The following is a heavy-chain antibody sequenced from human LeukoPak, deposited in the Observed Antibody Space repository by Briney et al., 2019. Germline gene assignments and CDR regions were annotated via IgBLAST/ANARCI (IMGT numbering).Heavy chain of an antibody. CDR1: GYTFTSHG. J-gene: IGHJ4*02. CDR2: INPSGGST. D-gene: IGHD1-26*01. V-gene: IGHV1-46*01. CDR3: AIPEFGATGGGAY. Sequence: GASVKVSCKASGYTFTSHGISWVRQAPGQGLEWMGIINPSGGSTSYAQKFQGRVTMTRDMSTSTVYMELSSLRSEDTAVYYCAIPEFGATGGGAYWGQGTLVTVSS.